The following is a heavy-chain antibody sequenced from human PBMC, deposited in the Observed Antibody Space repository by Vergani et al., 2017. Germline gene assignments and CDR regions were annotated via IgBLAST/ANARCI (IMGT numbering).Heavy chain of an antibody. CDR1: GFTFSSHG. V-gene: IGHV3-33*01. CDR2: IWYDGSNK. D-gene: IGHD1-1*01. Sequence: QVQLVECEGGVVQPGRSLTLSCVASGFTFSSHGMHWVRQAPGKGLEWVAVIWYDGSNKYYGDSVKGRFTISRDNSKNTLYLQMNSLRVEDTAVYYCARWGNEKRLDSWGQGTLVIVS. CDR3: ARWGNEKRLDS. J-gene: IGHJ5*01.